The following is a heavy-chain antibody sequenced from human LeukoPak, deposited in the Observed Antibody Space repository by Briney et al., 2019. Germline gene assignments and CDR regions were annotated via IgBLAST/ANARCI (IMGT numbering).Heavy chain of an antibody. J-gene: IGHJ4*02. CDR2: ISSSGSYT. V-gene: IGHV3-21*01. Sequence: GGSLRLSCAASGFIFSSYSMNWVRQAPGRGLEWVASISSSGSYTYYVDSVKGRFTISRDNGKNSLYLQMNSLRAEDTAVYYCARDRIPGRRGYYFDFWGQGTLLIASS. CDR1: GFIFSSYS. D-gene: IGHD6-6*01. CDR3: ARDRIPGRRGYYFDF.